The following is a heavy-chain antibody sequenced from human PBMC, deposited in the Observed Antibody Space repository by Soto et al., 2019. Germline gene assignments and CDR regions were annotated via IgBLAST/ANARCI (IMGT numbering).Heavy chain of an antibody. D-gene: IGHD4-17*01. CDR1: GFSLTTYDMG. CDR3: AHAGDYDLLAFDH. V-gene: IGHV2-5*02. Sequence: QITLKESGPTLVRPAQTLTLTCAFSGFSLTTYDMGVAWIRQPPGKALEWLALIYWDDDKRYSPSLTDRLAVSKETSRKQVVLTITHWAPGDTATYCCAHAGDYDLLAFDHWGPGLLVTVSS. CDR2: IYWDDDK. J-gene: IGHJ4*02.